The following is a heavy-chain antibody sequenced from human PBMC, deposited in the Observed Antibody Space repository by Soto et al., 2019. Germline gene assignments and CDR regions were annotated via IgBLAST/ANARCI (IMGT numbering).Heavy chain of an antibody. J-gene: IGHJ4*02. CDR3: ERYYYDSSGSKVDY. CDR2: ISYDGSNK. V-gene: IGHV3-30-3*01. CDR1: GFTFSSYA. Sequence: PGGSLRLSCAASGFTFSSYAMHWVRQAPGKGLEWVAVISYDGSNKYYADSVKGRFTISRDNSKNTLYLQMNSLRAEDTAVYYCERYYYDSSGSKVDYWGQGT. D-gene: IGHD3-22*01.